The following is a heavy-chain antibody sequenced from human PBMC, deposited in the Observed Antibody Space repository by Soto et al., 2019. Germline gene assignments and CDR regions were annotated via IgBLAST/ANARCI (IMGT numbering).Heavy chain of an antibody. D-gene: IGHD2-21*02. Sequence: QITLKESGPTLVKPTQTLTLTCTFSGFSLSTSGVGVGWIRQPPGKALEWLALIYWDDDKRYSPSLKSRLTNTKYTSKNQVVLTMTNMDPVDTATYCCAHERVNCGGDCPVGYYYYGMDVWGQGTTVTVSS. CDR2: IYWDDDK. V-gene: IGHV2-5*02. CDR1: GFSLSTSGVG. J-gene: IGHJ6*02. CDR3: AHERVNCGGDCPVGYYYYGMDV.